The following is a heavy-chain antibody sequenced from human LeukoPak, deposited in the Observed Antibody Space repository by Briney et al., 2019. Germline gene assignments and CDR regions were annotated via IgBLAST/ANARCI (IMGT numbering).Heavy chain of an antibody. V-gene: IGHV4-39*01. J-gene: IGHJ4*02. Sequence: SETLSLTCTVSGGSISSGSYYWGWIRQPPGKGLDWIGSINYSGNTYYNPSLKSRVTISVDTSKNQFSLKLSSVTAADTAVYYCARQVRGSGWPYYFDYWGQGTLVTVSS. CDR2: INYSGNT. D-gene: IGHD6-19*01. CDR1: GGSISSGSYY. CDR3: ARQVRGSGWPYYFDY.